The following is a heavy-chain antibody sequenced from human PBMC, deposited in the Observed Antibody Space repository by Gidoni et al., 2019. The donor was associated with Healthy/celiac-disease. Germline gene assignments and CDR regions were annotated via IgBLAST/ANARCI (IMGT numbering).Heavy chain of an antibody. CDR2: MNPNSGNT. D-gene: IGHD5-18*01. Sequence: QVQLVQSGAEVKKPGASVKVSCKASGYTFTSYDINWVRQATGQGLEWMGWMNPNSGNTGYAQKFQGRVTMTRNTSISTAYMELSSLRSEDTAVYYCARGKRIQLWLRVGYYFDYWGQGTLVTVSS. CDR1: GYTFTSYD. V-gene: IGHV1-8*01. CDR3: ARGKRIQLWLRVGYYFDY. J-gene: IGHJ4*02.